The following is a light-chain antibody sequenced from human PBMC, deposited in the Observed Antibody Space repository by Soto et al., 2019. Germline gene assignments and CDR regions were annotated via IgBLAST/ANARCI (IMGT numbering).Light chain of an antibody. J-gene: IGKJ1*01. Sequence: EIVLTQSPGTLSLSPGDRATLACRASQTTSSSYLAWYQQKPGQAPRLLIYGASCRATGIPDRFSGSGSGTDFTLTISRLEPDDFAVYYCQEYGSSRTFGQGTKVEIK. V-gene: IGKV3-20*01. CDR1: QTTSSSY. CDR2: GAS. CDR3: QEYGSSRT.